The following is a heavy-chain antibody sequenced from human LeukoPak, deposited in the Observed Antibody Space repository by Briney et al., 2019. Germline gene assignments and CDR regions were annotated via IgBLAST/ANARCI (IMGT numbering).Heavy chain of an antibody. CDR1: GFTFSSYS. J-gene: IGHJ4*02. D-gene: IGHD3-9*01. V-gene: IGHV3-21*01. Sequence: GGSLRLSCAASGFTFSSYSMNWVRQAPGKGLEWVSSISSSSSYIYYADSVKGRFTISRDNAKNSLYLQMNSLRAEDTAVYYCARDSHAYYDILTGYGSLDYWGQGTLVTVSS. CDR3: ARDSHAYYDILTGYGSLDY. CDR2: ISSSSSYI.